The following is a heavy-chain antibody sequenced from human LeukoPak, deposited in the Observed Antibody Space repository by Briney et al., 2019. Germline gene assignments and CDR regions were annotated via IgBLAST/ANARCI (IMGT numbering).Heavy chain of an antibody. Sequence: GGSLRLSCAASGFTFSSYGMHWVRQAPGKGLEWVAFIRYDGSNKYYADSVKGRFTISRDNSKNTLYLQMNSLRAEDTAVYYCAKDGMTTVTTALDYYYYYYMDVWGKGTTVTVSS. CDR1: GFTFSSYG. CDR3: AKDGMTTVTTALDYYYYYYMDV. V-gene: IGHV3-30*02. CDR2: IRYDGSNK. J-gene: IGHJ6*03. D-gene: IGHD4-11*01.